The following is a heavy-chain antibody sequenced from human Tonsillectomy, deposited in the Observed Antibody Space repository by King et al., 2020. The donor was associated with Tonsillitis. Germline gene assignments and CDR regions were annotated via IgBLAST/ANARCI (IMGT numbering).Heavy chain of an antibody. J-gene: IGHJ4*02. CDR2: IYYCGST. CDR3: AREENYYVDY. V-gene: IGHV4-59*01. CDR1: GGSISSYY. Sequence: VQLQESGPGLVKPSETLSLTCTVSGGSISSYYWSWIRQPPGKGLEWIGYIYYCGSTNYNPFLKSRVTISVDTSKNQFSLKLSSVTAADTAVYYCAREENYYVDYRGQGTLVTVSS.